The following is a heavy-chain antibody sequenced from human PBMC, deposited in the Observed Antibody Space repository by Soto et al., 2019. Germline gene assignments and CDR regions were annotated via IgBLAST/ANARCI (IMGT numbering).Heavy chain of an antibody. CDR1: GYTFYSHS. CDR2: ISADNGNT. D-gene: IGHD5-18*01. Sequence: QAQLVQSGAEVKKPGASVKVSWKASGYTFYSHSISWVRQAPGQGLEWMGRISADNGNTNYAQKFRGRVTRTTDTSTSKVYMELRNMRSNDTAVYYCARCIQQDYYYGMDVWGQGTTVTVSS. J-gene: IGHJ6*02. CDR3: ARCIQQDYYYGMDV. V-gene: IGHV1-18*01.